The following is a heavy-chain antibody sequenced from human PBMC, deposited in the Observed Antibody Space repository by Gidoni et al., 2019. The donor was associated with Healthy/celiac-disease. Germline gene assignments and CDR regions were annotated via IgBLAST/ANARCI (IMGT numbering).Heavy chain of an antibody. CDR3: ASSPANYYDSSGYYVRDYYYMDV. V-gene: IGHV5-10-1*03. CDR1: GYSFTSYW. D-gene: IGHD3-22*01. Sequence: EVQLVQSGAEVKKPGESLRISCKGSGYSFTSYWISWVRQMPGKGLEWMGRIDPSDSYTNYSPSFQGHVTISADKSISTAYLQWSSLKASDTAMYYCASSPANYYDSSGYYVRDYYYMDVWGKGTTVTVSS. CDR2: IDPSDSYT. J-gene: IGHJ6*03.